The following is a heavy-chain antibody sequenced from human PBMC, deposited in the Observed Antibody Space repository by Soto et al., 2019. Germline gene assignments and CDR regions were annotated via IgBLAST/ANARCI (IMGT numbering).Heavy chain of an antibody. Sequence: PSETLSLTCTVSGGSISNYDWSWIRQPPGKGLEWIGYIYYSGRTTYNPSLKSRLTMSIDASKNQFSLKLSSVIAADTAVYYCAGDYNSGSYRFDYWGQGALVTVSS. CDR3: AGDYNSGSYRFDY. CDR1: GGSISNYD. J-gene: IGHJ4*02. V-gene: IGHV4-59*01. D-gene: IGHD3-10*01. CDR2: IYYSGRT.